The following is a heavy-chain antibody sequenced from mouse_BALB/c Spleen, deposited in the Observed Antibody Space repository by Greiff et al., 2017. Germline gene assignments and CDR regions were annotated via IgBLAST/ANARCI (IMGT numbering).Heavy chain of an antibody. CDR2: IWAGGST. Sequence: QVQLKESGPGLVAPSQSLSITCTVSGFSLTSYGVHWVRQPPGKGLEWLGVIWAGGSTNYNSALMSRLSISKDNSKSKVFLKMNSLQTDDTAMYYCAREGAYDGYILDYWGQGTTLTVSS. J-gene: IGHJ2*01. D-gene: IGHD2-3*01. V-gene: IGHV2-9*02. CDR1: GFSLTSYG. CDR3: AREGAYDGYILDY.